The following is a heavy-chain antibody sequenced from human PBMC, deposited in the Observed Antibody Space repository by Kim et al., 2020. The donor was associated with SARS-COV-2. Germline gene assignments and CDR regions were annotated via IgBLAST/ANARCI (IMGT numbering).Heavy chain of an antibody. CDR2: IYYSGST. J-gene: IGHJ6*02. V-gene: IGHV4-59*01. D-gene: IGHD1-1*01. CDR3: ARDRTLERNTWRKEYYYYGMDV. CDR1: GGSISSYY. Sequence: SETLSLTCTVSGGSISSYYWSWIRQPPGKGLEWIGYIYYSGSTNYNPSLKSRVTISVDTSKNQFSLKLSSVTAADTAVYYCARDRTLERNTWRKEYYYYGMDVWGQGTTVTVSS.